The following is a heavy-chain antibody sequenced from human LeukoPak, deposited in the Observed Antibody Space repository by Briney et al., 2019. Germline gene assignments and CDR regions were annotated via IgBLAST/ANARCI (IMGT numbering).Heavy chain of an antibody. D-gene: IGHD6-13*01. CDR3: AYSSSRYDRFDY. J-gene: IGHJ4*02. Sequence: SETLSLTCSVSDGSINSYYWSWIRQPPGKGLEWIGYIYYSGSTNYNPSPKSRVTISVDTAKNQFSLKLNSVTAADTAVYYCAYSSSRYDRFDYWGQGTLVTVSS. CDR2: IYYSGST. V-gene: IGHV4-59*03. CDR1: DGSINSYY.